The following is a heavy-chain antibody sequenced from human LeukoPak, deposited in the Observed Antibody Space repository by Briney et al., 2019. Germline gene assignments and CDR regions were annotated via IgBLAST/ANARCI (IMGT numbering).Heavy chain of an antibody. J-gene: IGHJ6*04. D-gene: IGHD3-10*02. CDR2: ISGSGDST. CDR3: AELGITMIGGV. Sequence: GGSLRLSCAASGFTFSNYAMRWVRQAPGKGLEWVSGISGSGDSTYYADSVKGRFTISRDNSKNTLYLQMNSLRAEDTAVYYCAELGITMIGGVWGKGTTVTISS. CDR1: GFTFSNYA. V-gene: IGHV3-23*01.